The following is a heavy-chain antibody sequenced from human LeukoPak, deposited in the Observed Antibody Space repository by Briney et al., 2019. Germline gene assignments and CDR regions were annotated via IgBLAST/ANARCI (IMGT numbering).Heavy chain of an antibody. V-gene: IGHV1-46*03. CDR1: GYTFTTYY. CDR3: ARSVKMPTIVH. Sequence: GASVKVSCKASGYTFTTYYMHWVRQAPGQGLQWMGIINPSGGSTSYAQKFQGRVTMTRDTSTSTVYMKLSSLRSDDTAIYYCARSVKMPTIVHWGQGTLVTVSS. J-gene: IGHJ4*02. CDR2: INPSGGST. D-gene: IGHD5-24*01.